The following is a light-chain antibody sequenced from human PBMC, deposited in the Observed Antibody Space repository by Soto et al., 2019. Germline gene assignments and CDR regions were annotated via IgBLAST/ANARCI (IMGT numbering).Light chain of an antibody. CDR3: SSYAGSSNFVV. CDR1: SSDVGAYNY. CDR2: EVT. J-gene: IGLJ2*01. V-gene: IGLV2-8*01. Sequence: QSALTQPPSASGSPGQSVTISCTGTSSDVGAYNYVSWYQHHPGKAPKLMIYEVTRRPSGVPGRFSGSKSGNTASLTVSGLQAEDEAAYYCSSYAGSSNFVVFGGGTKLTVL.